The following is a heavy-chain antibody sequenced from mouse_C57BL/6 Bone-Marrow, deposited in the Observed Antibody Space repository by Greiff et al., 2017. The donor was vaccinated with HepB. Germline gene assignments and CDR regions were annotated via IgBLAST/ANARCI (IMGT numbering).Heavy chain of an antibody. CDR3: ARMTVVALYWYFCV. V-gene: IGHV2-2*01. Sequence: QVQLQQSGPGLVQPSQSLSITCTVSGFSLTSYGVHWVRQSPGKGLEWLGVIWSGGSTDFNAAFISRLSISKDNSKSQVFFKMNSQQADETAIYYCARMTVVALYWYFCVWGTVTTVTVSS. CDR2: IWSGGST. J-gene: IGHJ1*03. D-gene: IGHD1-1*01. CDR1: GFSLTSYG.